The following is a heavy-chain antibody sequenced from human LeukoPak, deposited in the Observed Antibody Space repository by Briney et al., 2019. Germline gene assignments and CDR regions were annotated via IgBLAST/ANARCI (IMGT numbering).Heavy chain of an antibody. Sequence: SVKVSRKASGGTFSSHAISWVRQAPGQGLEWMGRIIPIFGTANYAQKFQGRVTITTDESTSTAYMELSSLRSEDTAVYYCAREGYSSSWDFDYWGQGTLVTVSS. CDR2: IIPIFGTA. CDR3: AREGYSSSWDFDY. D-gene: IGHD6-13*01. J-gene: IGHJ4*02. V-gene: IGHV1-69*05. CDR1: GGTFSSHA.